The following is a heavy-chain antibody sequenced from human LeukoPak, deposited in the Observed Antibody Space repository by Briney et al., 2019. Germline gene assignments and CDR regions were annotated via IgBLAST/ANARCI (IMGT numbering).Heavy chain of an antibody. Sequence: ASVKVSCMASGYTFTSYDINRVRLATGQGLEWMGWMNPNSGNTGYTQKFQGRVTMTRNTSINTAYMELSSLRSEDTAVYYCVRGRGNGRPENYFDYWGQGTLVTVSS. CDR2: MNPNSGNT. J-gene: IGHJ4*02. CDR1: GYTFTSYD. CDR3: VRGRGNGRPENYFDY. D-gene: IGHD2-8*01. V-gene: IGHV1-8*01.